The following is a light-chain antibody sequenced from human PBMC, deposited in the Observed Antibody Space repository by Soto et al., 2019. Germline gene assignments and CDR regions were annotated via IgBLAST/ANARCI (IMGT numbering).Light chain of an antibody. Sequence: DIQMTQSPSSLSASVGDRVTITCRASQSISSYLNWYQQKPGKAPKHLIYAASSLQSGVPSRFSGSGSGTDFTLTISSLQPEDFATYYCQQTYNLPRTFGQGTKVDLK. J-gene: IGKJ1*01. CDR3: QQTYNLPRT. V-gene: IGKV1-39*01. CDR2: AAS. CDR1: QSISSY.